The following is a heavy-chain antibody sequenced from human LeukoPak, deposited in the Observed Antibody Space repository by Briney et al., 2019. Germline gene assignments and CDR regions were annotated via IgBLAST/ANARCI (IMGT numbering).Heavy chain of an antibody. Sequence: PSETLSLTCTVSGGSISSYYWSWTRQPPGKGLEWIGYIYYSGSTNYNPSLKSRVTISLDTSKNQFSLKLSSVTAADTAVYYCARGPSGDAFDIWGQGTMVTVSS. V-gene: IGHV4-59*01. CDR2: IYYSGST. J-gene: IGHJ3*02. CDR3: ARGPSGDAFDI. CDR1: GGSISSYY.